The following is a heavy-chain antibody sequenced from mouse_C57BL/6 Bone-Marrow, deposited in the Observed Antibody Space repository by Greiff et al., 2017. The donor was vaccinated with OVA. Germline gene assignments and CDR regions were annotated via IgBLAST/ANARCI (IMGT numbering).Heavy chain of an antibody. Sequence: QVQLQQPGAELVKPGASVKMSCKASGYTFTSYWITWVKQRPGQGLEWIGDIYPGSGSTNYNEKFKSKATLTVDKSSSTAYMQLSSLTSEDSAVYYCARFRWSPRGYAMDYWGQGTSVTVSS. CDR2: IYPGSGST. CDR1: GYTFTSYW. D-gene: IGHD2-3*01. J-gene: IGHJ4*01. CDR3: ARFRWSPRGYAMDY. V-gene: IGHV1-55*01.